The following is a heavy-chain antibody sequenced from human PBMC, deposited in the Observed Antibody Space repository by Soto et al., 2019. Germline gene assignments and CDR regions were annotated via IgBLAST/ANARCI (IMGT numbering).Heavy chain of an antibody. J-gene: IGHJ6*02. CDR2: INHSGST. D-gene: IGHD2-8*01. Sequence: SETLSLTCAVYGGSFSGYYWSWIRQPPGKGLEWIGEINHSGSTNYNPSLKSRVTISVDTSKNQFSLKLSSVTAADTAVYYCARDYCTNGVCYMPRYYYGMDVWGQGTTVTVSS. CDR1: GGSFSGYY. CDR3: ARDYCTNGVCYMPRYYYGMDV. V-gene: IGHV4-34*01.